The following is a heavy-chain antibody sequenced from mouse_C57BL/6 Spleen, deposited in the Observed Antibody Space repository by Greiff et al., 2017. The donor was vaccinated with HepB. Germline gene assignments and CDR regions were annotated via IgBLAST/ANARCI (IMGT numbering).Heavy chain of an antibody. CDR3: ARLDYIDAMDY. Sequence: EVQRVESGGGLVKPGGSLKLSCAASGFTFSDYGMHWVRQAPEKGLEWVAYISSGSSTIYYADTVKGRFTISRDNAKNTLFLQMTSLRSEDTAMYYCARLDYIDAMDYWGQGTSVTVSS. CDR2: ISSGSSTI. V-gene: IGHV5-17*01. D-gene: IGHD2-12*01. J-gene: IGHJ4*01. CDR1: GFTFSDYG.